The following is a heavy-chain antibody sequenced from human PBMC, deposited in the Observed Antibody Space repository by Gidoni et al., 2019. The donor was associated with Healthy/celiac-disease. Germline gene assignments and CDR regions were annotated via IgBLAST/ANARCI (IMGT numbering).Heavy chain of an antibody. V-gene: IGHV3-23*01. CDR2: ISGSGGST. Sequence: EVQLLESGGGLVQPGGFLILSCAASGFTFSSYAMSWVRQAPGKGLEWVSAISGSGGSTYYADSVKGRFTISRDNSKNTLYLQMNSLRAEDTAVYYCAKHGNYDFWRNDAFDIWGQGTMVTVSS. CDR1: GFTFSSYA. J-gene: IGHJ3*02. D-gene: IGHD3-3*01. CDR3: AKHGNYDFWRNDAFDI.